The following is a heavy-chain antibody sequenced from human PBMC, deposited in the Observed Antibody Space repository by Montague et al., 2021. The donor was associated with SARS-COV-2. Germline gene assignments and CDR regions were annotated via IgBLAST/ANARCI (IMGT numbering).Heavy chain of an antibody. CDR3: VRDGGLRFSGGAMDV. J-gene: IGHJ6*02. D-gene: IGHD3-3*01. CDR1: GGSMISGGYY. Sequence: TLSLTCNVSGGSMISGGYYWSWIRQPPGKGLEWIGYVYSGGTTYYNPSLKSRVTISEGMSKNQFSLRLTSVTAADTAVYYCVRDGGLRFSGGAMDVWGQGTTVTVSS. V-gene: IGHV4-31*03. CDR2: VYSGGTT.